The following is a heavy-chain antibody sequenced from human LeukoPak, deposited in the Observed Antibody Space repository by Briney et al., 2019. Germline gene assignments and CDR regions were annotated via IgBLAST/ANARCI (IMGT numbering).Heavy chain of an antibody. CDR1: GGSISSSSYY. Sequence: SETLSLTCTVSGGSISSSSYYWGWIRQPPGKGLEWFGSIYYSGSTYYNPSLKSRVTISVDTSKNQFSLKLSSVTAADTAVYYCARRHYGLYYFDYWGQGTLVTVSS. V-gene: IGHV4-39*01. D-gene: IGHD3-10*01. J-gene: IGHJ4*02. CDR2: IYYSGST. CDR3: ARRHYGLYYFDY.